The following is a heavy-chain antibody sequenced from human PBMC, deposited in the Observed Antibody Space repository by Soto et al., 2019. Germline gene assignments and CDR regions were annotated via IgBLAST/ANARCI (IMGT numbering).Heavy chain of an antibody. CDR2: ISHTGTT. V-gene: IGHV4-38-2*02. Sequence: LSLTCLVSGFPISSPYSWGWIRQPPGKGLEWIGSISHTGTTSYSPSLTSRVSISVDTSKNQVSLKLTSVTAADTAVYFCARVTMVIRDSDHFGVDVWGPGTTVTVSS. J-gene: IGHJ6*02. CDR1: GFPISSPYS. CDR3: ARVTMVIRDSDHFGVDV. D-gene: IGHD4-17*01.